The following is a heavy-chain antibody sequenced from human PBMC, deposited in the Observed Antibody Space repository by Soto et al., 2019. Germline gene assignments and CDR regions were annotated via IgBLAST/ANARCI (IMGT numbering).Heavy chain of an antibody. D-gene: IGHD3-16*01. CDR1: GFTFRSYA. CDR2: MSYDGSNK. J-gene: IGHJ4*02. Sequence: QVQLVESGGGVVQPGRSLRLSCAASGFTFRSYAMHWVRRAPGKGLEWMAVMSYDGSNKYYADSVKGLFAISRDNSKNTLYLQMNSLRPEDTALYYCARDGGAYWGQGTLVIVSS. CDR3: ARDGGAY. V-gene: IGHV3-30*09.